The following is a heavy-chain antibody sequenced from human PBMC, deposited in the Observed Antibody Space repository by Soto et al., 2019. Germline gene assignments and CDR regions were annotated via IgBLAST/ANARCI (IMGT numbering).Heavy chain of an antibody. J-gene: IGHJ4*02. Sequence: QLQLVQSGVEVKKPGSSLKVSCQASGDTLTSYGISWVRQAPGQGLEWMGWVSPYSGNTNYSPKVQGRVTLTTDKTTSTAYMELRSLTSDDTAVYYCAAGTFLGPWQYWGQGTLVTVSS. D-gene: IGHD3-10*01. CDR2: VSPYSGNT. CDR3: AAGTFLGPWQY. CDR1: GDTLTSYG. V-gene: IGHV1-18*01.